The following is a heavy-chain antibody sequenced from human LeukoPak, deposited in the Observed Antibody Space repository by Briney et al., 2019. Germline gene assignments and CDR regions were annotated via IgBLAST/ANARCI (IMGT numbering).Heavy chain of an antibody. CDR2: IYPGDSDT. Sequence: GASLQISCKGSGYLFTSYWIGWVRPLPGKGLEWVGIIYPGDSDTRYSPSFQGQVTISADQSISTAYLQWSSLKASDTAMYYCARRLGDAFDIWGQGTMVTVSS. CDR1: GYLFTSYW. V-gene: IGHV5-51*01. J-gene: IGHJ3*02. D-gene: IGHD1-26*01. CDR3: ARRLGDAFDI.